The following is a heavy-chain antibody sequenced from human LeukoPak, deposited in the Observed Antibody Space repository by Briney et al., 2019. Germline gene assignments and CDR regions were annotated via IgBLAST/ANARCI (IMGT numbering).Heavy chain of an antibody. J-gene: IGHJ4*02. CDR2: ISYDGSNK. D-gene: IGHD6-13*01. Sequence: PGGSLRLSCAASGFTFSSYAMHWVRQAPGKGLEWVAVISYDGSNKYYADSVKGRFTISRDNSKNTLYLQMNSLRAEDTAVYYCARSRGIAAAGPPFDYWGQGTLVTVSS. V-gene: IGHV3-30*04. CDR1: GFTFSSYA. CDR3: ARSRGIAAAGPPFDY.